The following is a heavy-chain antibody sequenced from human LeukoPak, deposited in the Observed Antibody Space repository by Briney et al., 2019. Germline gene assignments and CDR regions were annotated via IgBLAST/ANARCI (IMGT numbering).Heavy chain of an antibody. D-gene: IGHD2-2*01. CDR2: IIPIFGTA. V-gene: IGHV1-69*05. CDR1: GGTFSSYA. J-gene: IGHJ6*03. Sequence: GASVKLSCKATGGTFSSYAISCVRQDPGQGLKCMVGIIPIFGTANYAQKFQGRVTITTDEYTSTAYMELGRMRSEDTAVYYCARESGSTSYYYYMAVWGKGTTVIVSS. CDR3: ARESGSTSYYYYMAV.